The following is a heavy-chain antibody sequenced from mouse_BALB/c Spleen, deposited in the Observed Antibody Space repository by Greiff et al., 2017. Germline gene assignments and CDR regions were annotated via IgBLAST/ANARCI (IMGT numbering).Heavy chain of an antibody. CDR3: ARRAGGNSLAY. D-gene: IGHD2-1*01. V-gene: IGHV8-12*01. CDR2: IYWDDDK. Sequence: QVTLKESGPGILQPSQTLSLTCSFSGFSLSTSGMGVSWIRQPSGKGLEWLAHIYWDDDKRYNPSLKSRLTISKDTSSNQVFLKITSVDTADTATYYCARRAGGNSLAYWGQGTLVTVSA. J-gene: IGHJ3*01. CDR1: GFSLSTSGMG.